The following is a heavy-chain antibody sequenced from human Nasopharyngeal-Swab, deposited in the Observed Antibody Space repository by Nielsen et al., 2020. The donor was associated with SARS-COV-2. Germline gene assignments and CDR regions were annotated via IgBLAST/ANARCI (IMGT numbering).Heavy chain of an antibody. J-gene: IGHJ4*02. Sequence: SVKVSCKTSGYTFTDYYIHWVQQAPGQRLEWMGRINPYSDSTSYAQKFQGRVTMTLDTSTGTAYMALNRLTSDDTAVYYCARDQSYHGDYVWDYWGQGSLVTVSS. V-gene: IGHV1-2*06. D-gene: IGHD4-17*01. CDR2: INPYSDST. CDR3: ARDQSYHGDYVWDY. CDR1: GYTFTDYY.